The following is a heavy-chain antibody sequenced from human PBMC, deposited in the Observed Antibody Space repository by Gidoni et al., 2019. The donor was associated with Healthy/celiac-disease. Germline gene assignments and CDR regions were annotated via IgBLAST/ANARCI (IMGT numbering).Heavy chain of an antibody. Sequence: GLEWIGEINHSGSTNYNPYLKSRVTISVDTSKNQFSLKLSSVTAADTAVYYCARGRAIFPPRYFDLWGRGTLVTVSS. J-gene: IGHJ2*01. CDR3: ARGRAIFPPRYFDL. D-gene: IGHD3-3*01. CDR2: INHSGST. V-gene: IGHV4-34*01.